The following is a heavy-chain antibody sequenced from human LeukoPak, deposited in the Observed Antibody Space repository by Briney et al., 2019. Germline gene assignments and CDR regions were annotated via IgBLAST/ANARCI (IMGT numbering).Heavy chain of an antibody. CDR1: GFTFSSYW. CDR3: ATDYGDYVFGYYYGMDV. D-gene: IGHD4-17*01. CDR2: IKQDGSEK. J-gene: IGHJ6*02. Sequence: GGSLRLSCAASGFTFSSYWMSWVRQAPGKGLEWVANIKQDGSEKYYVDSVKGRFTISRDNAENSLYLQMNSLRAEDTAVYYCATDYGDYVFGYYYGMDVWGQGTTVTVSS. V-gene: IGHV3-7*01.